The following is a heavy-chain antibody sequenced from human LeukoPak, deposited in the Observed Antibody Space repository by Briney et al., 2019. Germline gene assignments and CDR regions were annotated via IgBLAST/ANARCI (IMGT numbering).Heavy chain of an antibody. V-gene: IGHV3-23*01. D-gene: IGHD2-15*01. CDR3: AKDRSGGSQTDY. Sequence: GGSLRLSCAASGFTFSNAWMSWVRQAPGKGLEWVSLISGSGVSTYYADSVKGRFTISRDNSKNTLYLQMNGLRAEDTAVYYCAKDRSGGSQTDYWGQGTLVTVSS. CDR2: ISGSGVST. CDR1: GFTFSNAW. J-gene: IGHJ4*02.